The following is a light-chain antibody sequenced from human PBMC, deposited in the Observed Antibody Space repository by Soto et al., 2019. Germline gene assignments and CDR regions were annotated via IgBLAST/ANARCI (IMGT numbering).Light chain of an antibody. CDR2: YAS. Sequence: EIMMTQSPATLSVSPGERATLSCRASQSVRNNLAWYQQKPGQAPRLLIYYASTRATGIPARFSGSGSGTKFTLPISSLQSEDFALSYYQQYNNWPPITFGQGTRLEIK. J-gene: IGKJ5*01. CDR3: QQYNNWPPIT. V-gene: IGKV3-15*01. CDR1: QSVRNN.